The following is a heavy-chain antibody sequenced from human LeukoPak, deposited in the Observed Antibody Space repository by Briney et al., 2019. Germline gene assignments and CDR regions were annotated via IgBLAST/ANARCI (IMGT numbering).Heavy chain of an antibody. CDR2: IKQDGSEK. D-gene: IGHD2-2*02. CDR1: GFTFSSYW. Sequence: PGGSLRLSCAASGFTFSSYWMSWVRQAPGKGLEWVANIKQDGSEKYYVDSVKGRFTISRDNAKNSLYLQMNSLRAEDTAVYYCARVGGYCSSTSCYIVGAFDIWGQGTMVTVSS. CDR3: ARVGGYCSSTSCYIVGAFDI. J-gene: IGHJ3*02. V-gene: IGHV3-7*01.